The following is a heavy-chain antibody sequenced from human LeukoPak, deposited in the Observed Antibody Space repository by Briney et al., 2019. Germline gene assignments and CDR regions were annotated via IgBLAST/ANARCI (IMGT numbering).Heavy chain of an antibody. CDR3: ARGGSMVRGVL. V-gene: IGHV3-53*01. CDR1: GFTVSANY. J-gene: IGHJ4*02. Sequence: PGGSLRLSCAVSGFTVSANYMSWVRQAPGKGLEWVSVIYSGGNTYYADSVRGRFIISRDKSRNTLYLQMNSLRVDDTAVYYCARGGSMVRGVLWGQGTLVTVSS. CDR2: IYSGGNT. D-gene: IGHD3-10*01.